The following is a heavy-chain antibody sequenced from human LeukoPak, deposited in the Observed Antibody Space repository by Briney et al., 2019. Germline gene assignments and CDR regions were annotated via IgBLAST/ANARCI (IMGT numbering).Heavy chain of an antibody. CDR1: GFTFSSYS. J-gene: IGHJ5*02. CDR2: ISSSSSYI. D-gene: IGHD3-10*01. Sequence: GGSLRLSCAASGFTFSSYSMNWVRQAPGKGLEWVSSISSSSSYIYYADSVKGRFTISRDNAKSSLYLQMNSLRAEDTAVYYCARDAVITMVRGINWFDPWGQGTLVTVSS. CDR3: ARDAVITMVRGINWFDP. V-gene: IGHV3-21*01.